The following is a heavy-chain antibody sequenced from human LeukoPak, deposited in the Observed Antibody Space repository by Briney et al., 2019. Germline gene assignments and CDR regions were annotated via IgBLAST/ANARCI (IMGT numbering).Heavy chain of an antibody. J-gene: IGHJ5*02. V-gene: IGHV5-51*01. Sequence: GESLKISCKGSGYSFTSYWIGWVRQMPGKGLEWMGIIYPGDSDTRYSPSFQGQVTISADKSISTAYLQWSSLKASDTAMYYCARPYPDIVVVPAAHPWGQGTLVTVSS. CDR3: ARPYPDIVVVPAAHP. D-gene: IGHD2-2*01. CDR1: GYSFTSYW. CDR2: IYPGDSDT.